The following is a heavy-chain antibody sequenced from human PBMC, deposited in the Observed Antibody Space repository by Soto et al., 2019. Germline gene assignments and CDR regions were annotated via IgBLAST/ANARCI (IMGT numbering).Heavy chain of an antibody. J-gene: IGHJ5*02. V-gene: IGHV1-18*04. Sequence: ASVKVSCKASGYTFTSYGISWVRQAPGQGLEWMGWISAYNGNTNYAQKLQGRVTMTTDTSTSTAYMELRSLRSDDTAVYYCAANFVPGYGDYLNWFDPWGQGTLVTVSS. D-gene: IGHD4-17*01. CDR3: AANFVPGYGDYLNWFDP. CDR1: GYTFTSYG. CDR2: ISAYNGNT.